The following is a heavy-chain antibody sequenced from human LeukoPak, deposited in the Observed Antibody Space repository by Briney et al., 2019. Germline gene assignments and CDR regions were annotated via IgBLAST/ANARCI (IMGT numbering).Heavy chain of an antibody. CDR2: INHSGST. J-gene: IGHJ4*02. CDR3: ASRGYCSGGSCYYFDY. V-gene: IGHV4-34*01. Sequence: SETLSLTCAVYGGSFGGYYWSWIRQPPGKGLEWIGEINHSGSTNYNPSLKSRVTISVDTSKNQFSLKLSSVTAADTAVYYCASRGYCSGGSCYYFDYWGQGTLVTVSS. D-gene: IGHD2-15*01. CDR1: GGSFGGYY.